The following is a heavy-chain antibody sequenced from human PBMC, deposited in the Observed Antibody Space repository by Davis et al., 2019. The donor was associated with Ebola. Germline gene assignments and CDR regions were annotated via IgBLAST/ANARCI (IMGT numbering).Heavy chain of an antibody. D-gene: IGHD3-10*01. CDR3: ARDSYYGSVHYYGMDV. CDR1: GYTFTSYG. V-gene: IGHV1-18*01. Sequence: AASVKVSCKASGYTFTSYGISWVRQAPGQGLEWMGWISAYNGNTNYAQKLQGRVTMTTDTSTGTAYMELRSLRSDDTAVYYCARDSYYGSVHYYGMDVWGQGTTVTVSS. CDR2: ISAYNGNT. J-gene: IGHJ6*02.